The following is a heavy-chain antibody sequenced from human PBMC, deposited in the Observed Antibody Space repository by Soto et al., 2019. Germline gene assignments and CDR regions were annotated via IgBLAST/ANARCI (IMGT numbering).Heavy chain of an antibody. Sequence: GASVKVSCKASGGTFSSYAISWVRQAPGQGLEWMGGIIPIFGTANYAQKFQGRVTITADESTSTAYMELSSLRSEDTAVYYCARESSDIVVVPAAIGPYYNGMDVWGQGTTVTVSS. CDR1: GGTFSSYA. V-gene: IGHV1-69*13. CDR2: IIPIFGTA. CDR3: ARESSDIVVVPAAIGPYYNGMDV. J-gene: IGHJ6*02. D-gene: IGHD2-2*02.